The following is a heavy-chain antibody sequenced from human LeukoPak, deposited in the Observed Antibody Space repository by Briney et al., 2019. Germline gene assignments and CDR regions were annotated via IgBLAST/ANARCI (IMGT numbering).Heavy chain of an antibody. CDR3: ARDSVDTAMGYDY. Sequence: PGGSLRLSCAASGFTVSSNYMSWVRQAPGKGLEWVSVIYSGGSTYYADSGKGRFTISRDNSKNTLYLQMNSLRAEDTAVYYCARDSVDTAMGYDYWGQGTLVTVSS. CDR1: GFTVSSNY. CDR2: IYSGGST. D-gene: IGHD5-18*01. V-gene: IGHV3-53*01. J-gene: IGHJ4*02.